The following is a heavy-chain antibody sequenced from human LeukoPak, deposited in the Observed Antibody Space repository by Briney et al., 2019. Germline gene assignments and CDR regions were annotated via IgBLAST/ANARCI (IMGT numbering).Heavy chain of an antibody. CDR2: IKQDGSEK. CDR3: ARERYYYDSSGYYYYFDY. CDR1: GFTLSSYW. J-gene: IGHJ4*02. V-gene: IGHV3-7*01. D-gene: IGHD3-22*01. Sequence: GGSLRLSCAASGFTLSSYWMSWVRQAPGKGLEWVANIKQDGSEKYYVDSVKGRFTISRDNAKNSLYLQMNSLRAEDTAVYYCARERYYYDSSGYYYYFDYWGQGTLVTVSS.